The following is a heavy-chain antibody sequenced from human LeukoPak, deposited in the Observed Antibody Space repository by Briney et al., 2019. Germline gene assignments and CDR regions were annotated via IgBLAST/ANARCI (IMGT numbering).Heavy chain of an antibody. CDR1: GGSISGYY. V-gene: IGHV4-4*09. Sequence: PSETLSLTCSVPGGSISGYYWSWIRQPPGQTLEWIGYIYSSGSTNYNPSLQSRVTMSVDTSMNQFSLRLSSVTAADTAVYYCARFTYTTRPSDVWGKGTTVTVSS. J-gene: IGHJ6*04. D-gene: IGHD3-16*01. CDR2: IYSSGST. CDR3: ARFTYTTRPSDV.